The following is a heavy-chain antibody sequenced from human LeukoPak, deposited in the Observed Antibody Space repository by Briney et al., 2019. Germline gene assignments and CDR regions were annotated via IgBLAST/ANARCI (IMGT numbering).Heavy chain of an antibody. CDR3: ARAYYGSGSYKAYFDP. D-gene: IGHD3-10*01. CDR1: GFTFSNYE. J-gene: IGHJ5*02. CDR2: ISSSSRTI. V-gene: IGHV3-48*03. Sequence: AGSLRLSCAASGFTFSNYEMDWVRQAPRKGLEWVSYISSSSRTIYYADSVKGRFTSSRDNAKNSLYLQMNSLRAEDTAVYYCARAYYGSGSYKAYFDPWGQGTLVTVSS.